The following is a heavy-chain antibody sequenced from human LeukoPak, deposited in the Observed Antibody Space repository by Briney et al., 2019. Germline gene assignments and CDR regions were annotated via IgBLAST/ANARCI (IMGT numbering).Heavy chain of an antibody. CDR2: IYATGRT. CDR3: ARYFEVAGRWYLDY. J-gene: IGHJ4*02. D-gene: IGHD2-15*01. Sequence: SETLSLTCTVSGGSISNHYWSWIRQPPGKGLEWIGFIYATGRTDYNPSFTSRATVSVDMSKNQFSLKLSSVTAADTAMYYCARYFEVAGRWYLDYWGQGNLVTVSS. CDR1: GGSISNHY. V-gene: IGHV4-4*08.